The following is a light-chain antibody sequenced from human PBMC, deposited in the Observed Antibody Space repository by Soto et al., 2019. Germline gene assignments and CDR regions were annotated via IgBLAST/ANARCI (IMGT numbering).Light chain of an antibody. CDR3: MQALQIPPT. Sequence: EIVLPQSPLSLPVTPGEPASISCRSSQSLLHSNGYDSLDWYLQQPGQSPQLLIYLGSNRASGVPARFSGSGSCTDFTLKISRVEADDVGVYYCMQALQIPPTFGQGTKVEIK. J-gene: IGKJ1*01. V-gene: IGKV2-28*01. CDR1: QSLLHSNGYDS. CDR2: LGS.